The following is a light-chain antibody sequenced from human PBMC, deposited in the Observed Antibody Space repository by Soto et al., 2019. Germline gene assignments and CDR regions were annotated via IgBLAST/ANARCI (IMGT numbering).Light chain of an antibody. J-gene: IGLJ2*01. CDR3: SSYAGSNNFVV. Sequence: QSALTQPPSASGSPGQSVTISCTGTSSDVGGYNYVSWHQQHPGKAPKLMIFGVTKRPSGVPVRFSGSKSGNTASLTVSGLQAEDEADYYCSSYAGSNNFVVFGGGTQLTVL. CDR1: SSDVGGYNY. CDR2: GVT. V-gene: IGLV2-8*01.